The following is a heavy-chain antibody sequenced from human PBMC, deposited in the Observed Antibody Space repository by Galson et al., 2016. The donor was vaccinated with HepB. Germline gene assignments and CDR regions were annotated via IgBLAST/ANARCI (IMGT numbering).Heavy chain of an antibody. V-gene: IGHV3-23*01. CDR3: AKGSDYYDSRSLNY. CDR2: ISGSGATT. Sequence: LRLSCAASGFSFTNYAMNWVRQAPGKGLEWVSSISGSGATTYYAGSVKGRFTISRDNSKNTLFLQINSLRADDTAVYFCAKGSDYYDSRSLNYWGQGTPVTVSP. CDR1: GFSFTNYA. J-gene: IGHJ4*02. D-gene: IGHD3-22*01.